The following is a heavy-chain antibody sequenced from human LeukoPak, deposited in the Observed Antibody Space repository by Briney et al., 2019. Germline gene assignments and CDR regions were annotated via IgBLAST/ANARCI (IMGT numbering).Heavy chain of an antibody. CDR1: GFTFSNHA. D-gene: IGHD6-19*01. V-gene: IGHV3-23*01. Sequence: PGGSLRLSCAASGFTFSNHAMSWVRQAPGKGLEGVSTIRGSGSNTFYADSVKGRFTISRDNSKNTLYLQMNSLRAEDSAVYYCAKGGRFSSGWAYDYWGQGMLVTVSS. CDR3: AKGGRFSSGWAYDY. CDR2: IRGSGSNT. J-gene: IGHJ4*02.